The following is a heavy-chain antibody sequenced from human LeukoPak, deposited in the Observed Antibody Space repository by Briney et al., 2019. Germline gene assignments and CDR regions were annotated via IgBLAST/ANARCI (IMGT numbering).Heavy chain of an antibody. CDR3: ARTVGYCSSTSCYRWFDP. J-gene: IGHJ5*02. CDR1: GYSISSGYY. CDR2: IYHSGST. V-gene: IGHV4-38-2*02. Sequence: TSETLSLTCTVSGYSISSGYYWGWIRQPPGKGLEWIGSIYHSGSTYYNPSLKSRVTISVDKSKNQFSLKLSSVTAADTAVYYCARTVGYCSSTSCYRWFDPWGQGTLVTVSS. D-gene: IGHD2-2*02.